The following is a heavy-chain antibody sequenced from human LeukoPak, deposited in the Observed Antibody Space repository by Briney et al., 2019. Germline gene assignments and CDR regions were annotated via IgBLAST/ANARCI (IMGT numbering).Heavy chain of an antibody. Sequence: SETLSLTCTVSGGSISSGSYYWSWIRQPAGKGLEWIGRFYTSRSTNYNPSLKSRVTISVDTSKNQFSLKLSSVTAADTAVYYCARAGAWELQAFDYWGQGTLVTVSS. J-gene: IGHJ4*02. D-gene: IGHD1-26*01. CDR2: FYTSRST. V-gene: IGHV4-61*02. CDR3: ARAGAWELQAFDY. CDR1: GGSISSGSYY.